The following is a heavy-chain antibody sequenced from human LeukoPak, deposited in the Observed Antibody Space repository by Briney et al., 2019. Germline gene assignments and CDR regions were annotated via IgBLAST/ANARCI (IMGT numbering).Heavy chain of an antibody. D-gene: IGHD3-3*01. CDR3: ARDHVGITLFGVVPQDYYYYYYMDV. CDR2: ISAYNGNT. CDR1: GYTFTSYG. Sequence: GASVKVSCKASGYTFTSYGISWVRQAPGQGLEWMGWISAYNGNTNYAQKLQGRVTMTTDTSTSTAYMELRSLRSDDTAVYYCARDHVGITLFGVVPQDYYYYYYMDVWGKGTTVTVSS. J-gene: IGHJ6*03. V-gene: IGHV1-18*01.